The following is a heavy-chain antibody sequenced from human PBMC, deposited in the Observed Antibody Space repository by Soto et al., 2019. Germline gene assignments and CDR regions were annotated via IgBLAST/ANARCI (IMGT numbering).Heavy chain of an antibody. Sequence: PVGSLRLSCAASGFTVSSNYMSWVRQAPGKGLEWVSVIYSGGTYYADSVKGRFTISRDNSKNTLYLQMNSLRAEDTAMYYCASVYDPYWGQGTLVTVSS. D-gene: IGHD3-22*01. CDR2: IYSGGT. CDR1: GFTVSSNY. V-gene: IGHV3-53*01. J-gene: IGHJ4*02. CDR3: ASVYDPY.